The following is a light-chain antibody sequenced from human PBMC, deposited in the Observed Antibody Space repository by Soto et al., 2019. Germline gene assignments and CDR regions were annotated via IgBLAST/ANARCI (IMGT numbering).Light chain of an antibody. Sequence: QPVLTQPPSVSGAPGQRVTISCTGSSSNIGAGYDVHWYQQLPGTAPKLLIYGNSNRPSGVPDRFSGSKSGTSASLAITGLQAEDEAYYYCQSYDSSLSGYWVFGGGTKLTVL. CDR3: QSYDSSLSGYWV. V-gene: IGLV1-40*01. CDR1: SSNIGAGYD. CDR2: GNS. J-gene: IGLJ3*02.